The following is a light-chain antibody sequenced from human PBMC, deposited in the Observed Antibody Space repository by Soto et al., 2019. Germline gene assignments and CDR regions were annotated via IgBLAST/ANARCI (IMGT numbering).Light chain of an antibody. Sequence: QSALTQPASVSGSPGQSITTSCTGTSSDVGNYNYVSWFQQHPGKAPKLIIFEVSYRPSGISNRFSGSKSGNTASLTISGLQAEDEAVYYCSSYTTSSTLVFGPGTKLTVL. J-gene: IGLJ1*01. CDR3: SSYTTSSTLV. V-gene: IGLV2-14*01. CDR2: EVS. CDR1: SSDVGNYNY.